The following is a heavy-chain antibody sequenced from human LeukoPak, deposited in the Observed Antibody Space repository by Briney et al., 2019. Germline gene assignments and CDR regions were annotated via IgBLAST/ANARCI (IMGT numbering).Heavy chain of an antibody. V-gene: IGHV3-48*03. CDR1: GFTFSDYE. CDR3: AWVATYYFDD. J-gene: IGHJ4*02. CDR2: ISSRGNTV. Sequence: GGSLRLSCAASGFTFSDYEMNWIRQTPGKGLEWISYISSRGNTVYCADSVKGRFTISRDNAKNSLFLQMNNLRVEDTGVYYCAWVATYYFDDWGQGILVTVSS. D-gene: IGHD1-26*01.